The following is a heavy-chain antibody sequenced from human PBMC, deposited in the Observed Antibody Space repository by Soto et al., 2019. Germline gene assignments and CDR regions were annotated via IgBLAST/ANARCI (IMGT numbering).Heavy chain of an antibody. CDR2: IYYSGST. J-gene: IGHJ4*02. D-gene: IGHD6-13*01. Sequence: LTCTVSGGSISSGGYYWSWIRQHPGKGLEWIGYIYYSGSTYYNPSLKSRVTISVDTSKNQFSLKLSSVTAADTGVYYCARVGGAAAGATAFDYWGQGTLVTVSS. CDR1: GGSISSGGYY. V-gene: IGHV4-31*03. CDR3: ARVGGAAAGATAFDY.